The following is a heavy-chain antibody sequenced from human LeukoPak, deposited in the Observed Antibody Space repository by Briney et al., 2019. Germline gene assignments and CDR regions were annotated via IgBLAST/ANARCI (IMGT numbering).Heavy chain of an antibody. CDR3: ARGRRLMVRGWFDY. Sequence: SETLSLTCAVYGGSFSGYYWSWIRQPPGKGLEWIGEINHRGSTNYNPSLKSRVTISVDTSKNQFSLKLSSVTAADTAVYYCARGRRLMVRGWFDYWGQGTLVTVSS. V-gene: IGHV4-34*01. CDR1: GGSFSGYY. CDR2: INHRGST. D-gene: IGHD3-10*01. J-gene: IGHJ4*02.